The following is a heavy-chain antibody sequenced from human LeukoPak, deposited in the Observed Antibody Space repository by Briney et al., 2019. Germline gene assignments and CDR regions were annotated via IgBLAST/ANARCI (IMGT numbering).Heavy chain of an antibody. J-gene: IGHJ4*02. V-gene: IGHV3-23*01. CDR1: GFTFSTYA. CDR2: ISGSDDGT. D-gene: IGHD2-21*01. Sequence: GGSLKLSCAASGFTFSTYAMSWVRQIPGKGLEWVSAISGSDDGTYYADSVKGRFTISRDNSRNTLYLQRNTLRAKDTAVYYCARIGGPSIWTYWGQGTLVTVSS. CDR3: ARIGGPSIWTY.